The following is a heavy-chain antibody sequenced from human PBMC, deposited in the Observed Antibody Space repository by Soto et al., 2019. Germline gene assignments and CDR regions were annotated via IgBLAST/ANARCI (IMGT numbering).Heavy chain of an antibody. CDR2: IDYSGST. Sequence: PSETLSLTCTVSGGYISSGDYYWSWIRQPPGKGLEWIGYIDYSGSTFNNPSLQSRLSLSIDRSKHPVSLKQSSVTAALSAVDYWARRDGDYGQYGMEVWGQGTTGTVPS. J-gene: IGHJ6*02. D-gene: IGHD2-21*01. V-gene: IGHV4-30-4*01. CDR1: GGYISSGDYY. CDR3: ARRDGDYGQYGMEV.